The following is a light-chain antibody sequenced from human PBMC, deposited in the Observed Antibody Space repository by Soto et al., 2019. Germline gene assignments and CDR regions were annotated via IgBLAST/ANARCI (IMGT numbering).Light chain of an antibody. CDR2: GAS. Sequence: EIVLTQSPCTLSLSPGERATLSCRASQSVSNYLVWYQQKPGQAPRLLIYGASSRAPGIPDRFSGSGSGTDFTLTVSSLEPEDFAVFYCQQYDSSPPTFGQGTKLEI. V-gene: IGKV3-20*01. CDR3: QQYDSSPPT. J-gene: IGKJ2*01. CDR1: QSVSNY.